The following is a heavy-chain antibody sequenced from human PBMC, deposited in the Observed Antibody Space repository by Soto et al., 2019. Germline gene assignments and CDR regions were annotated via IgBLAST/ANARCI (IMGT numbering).Heavy chain of an antibody. Sequence: SVKVSCKASGGTFDNYAVSWVRQAPGQGLEWMGGIIPMFETVNYAQRFQGRLTIAADESTSTAYMELTSLTSADTAIYFCARGLRTGNYGMDVWGQGTTVIVCS. CDR2: IIPMFETV. V-gene: IGHV1-69*13. J-gene: IGHJ6*02. CDR3: ARGLRTGNYGMDV. D-gene: IGHD2-15*01. CDR1: GGTFDNYA.